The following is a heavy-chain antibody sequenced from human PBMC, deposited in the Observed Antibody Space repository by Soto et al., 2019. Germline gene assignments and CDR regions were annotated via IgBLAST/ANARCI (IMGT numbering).Heavy chain of an antibody. CDR2: ISYDGSDK. Sequence: PERSLRLSCAASGFTFRSNGMHWVRQAPGKGLEWVSLISYDGSDKYYADSVKGRFTISRDNSKNMLYLQMNSLGAEDTAVYYCAKDFGINWYYFDCWGQGTLVTVSS. CDR1: GFTFRSNG. CDR3: AKDFGINWYYFDC. V-gene: IGHV3-30*18. D-gene: IGHD1-1*01. J-gene: IGHJ4*02.